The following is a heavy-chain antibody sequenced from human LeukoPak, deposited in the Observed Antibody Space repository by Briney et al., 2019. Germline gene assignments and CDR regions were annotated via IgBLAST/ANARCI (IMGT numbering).Heavy chain of an antibody. CDR1: GGSFSGYY. CDR2: INHSGST. J-gene: IGHJ4*02. CDR3: ALAYCGGDCYQSRYFDY. V-gene: IGHV4-34*01. Sequence: NSSETLSLTCAVYGGSFSGYYWSWIRQPPGKGLEWIGEINHSGSTNYNPSLKSRVTISVDTSKNQFSLKLSSVTAADTAVYYCALAYCGGDCYQSRYFDYWGQGTLVTVSS. D-gene: IGHD2-21*02.